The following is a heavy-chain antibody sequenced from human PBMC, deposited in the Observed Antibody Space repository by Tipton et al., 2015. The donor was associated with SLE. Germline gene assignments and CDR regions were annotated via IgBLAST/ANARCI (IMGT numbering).Heavy chain of an antibody. CDR2: ISQTGIT. CDR1: GDSVTSGPHY. D-gene: IGHD2-15*01. Sequence: TLSLTCSVSGDSVTSGPHYWNWIRQRPGKALEWIGDISQTGITYYNPSLEGRVSISLDSSENQFSLNLTSTTVADTATYYCARGGLLQFWGQGILVTVSS. CDR3: ARGGLLQF. J-gene: IGHJ4*02. V-gene: IGHV4-31*03.